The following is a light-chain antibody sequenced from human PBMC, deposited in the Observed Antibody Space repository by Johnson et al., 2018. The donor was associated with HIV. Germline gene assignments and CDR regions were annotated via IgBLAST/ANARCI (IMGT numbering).Light chain of an antibody. V-gene: IGLV1-51*01. CDR1: SSNIGNNY. Sequence: QSLLTQPPSVSAAPGQKVTISCSGSSSNIGNNYVSWYQQLPGAAPKLLIYDNNKRPSGIPDRFSGSKSGTSATLGITGLQTGDEADYYGGTWDSSLSAYVFATGTKVTVL. J-gene: IGLJ1*01. CDR2: DNN. CDR3: GTWDSSLSAYV.